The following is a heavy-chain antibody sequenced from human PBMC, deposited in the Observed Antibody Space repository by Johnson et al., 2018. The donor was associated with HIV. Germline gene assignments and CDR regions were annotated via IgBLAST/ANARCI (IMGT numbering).Heavy chain of an antibody. CDR3: ASLSSSLFGAFDI. CDR1: GFTVSSNY. D-gene: IGHD6-13*01. J-gene: IGHJ3*02. V-gene: IGHV3-66*01. CDR2: IYSGGST. Sequence: EVQLVESGGGLVQPGGSLRLSCAASGFTVSSNYMSWVRQAPGKGLEWVSVIYSGGSTYYADSVKGRFTISRDNSKNTRYLQMNSLRAEDTAVDYCASLSSSLFGAFDIWGQGTMVTVSS.